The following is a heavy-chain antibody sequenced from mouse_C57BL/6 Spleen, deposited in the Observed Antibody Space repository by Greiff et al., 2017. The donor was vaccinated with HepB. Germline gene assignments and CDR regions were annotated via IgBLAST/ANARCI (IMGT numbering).Heavy chain of an antibody. CDR1: GYTFTDYY. Sequence: EVQLQQSGPVLVKPGASVKMSCKASGYTFTDYYMNWVKQSHGKSLEWIGVINPYNGGTSYNQKFKGKATLTVDKSSSTAYMELNSLTSEDSAVYYCARPLTTVVDDYAMDYWGQGTSVTVSS. V-gene: IGHV1-19*01. D-gene: IGHD1-1*01. CDR2: INPYNGGT. CDR3: ARPLTTVVDDYAMDY. J-gene: IGHJ4*01.